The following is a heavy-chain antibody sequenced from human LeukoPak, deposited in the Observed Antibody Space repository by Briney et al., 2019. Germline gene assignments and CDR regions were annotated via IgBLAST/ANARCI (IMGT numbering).Heavy chain of an antibody. CDR1: GGSISSGDYY. V-gene: IGHV4-30-4*08. D-gene: IGHD7-27*01. CDR3: ARITKLGILPLTFDY. CDR2: IYYGGST. Sequence: PSETLSLTCTVSGGSISSGDYYWSWIRQPPGKGLEWIGYIYYGGSTYYNPSLKSRVTISVDTSKNQFSLKLSSVTAADTAVYYCARITKLGILPLTFDYWGQGTLVTVSS. J-gene: IGHJ4*02.